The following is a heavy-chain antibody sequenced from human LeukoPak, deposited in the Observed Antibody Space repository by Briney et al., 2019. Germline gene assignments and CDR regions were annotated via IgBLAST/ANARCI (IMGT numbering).Heavy chain of an antibody. CDR2: ISDSGTTI. Sequence: GGSLRLSCAASGFTFSNYEMNWVRQAPGKGLEWVSYISDSGTTIYYGDSVKGRFTISRDNAKNSLYLQMNSLRAEDTAVYYCARVIHGDDFWSGYQIYYFDYWGQGTLVTVSS. CDR1: GFTFSNYE. V-gene: IGHV3-48*03. J-gene: IGHJ4*02. CDR3: ARVIHGDDFWSGYQIYYFDY. D-gene: IGHD3-3*01.